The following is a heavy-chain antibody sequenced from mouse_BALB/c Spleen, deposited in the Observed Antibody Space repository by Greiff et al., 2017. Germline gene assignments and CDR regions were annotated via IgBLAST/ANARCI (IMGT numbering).Heavy chain of an antibody. D-gene: IGHD2-1*01. CDR3: ARYGNYEDYYAMDY. J-gene: IGHJ4*01. V-gene: IGHV5-4*02. CDR1: GFTFSDYY. Sequence: DVMLVESGGGLVKPGGSLTLSCAASGFTFSDYYMYWVRQTPEKRLEWVATISDGGSYTYYPDSVKGRFTISRDNAKNNLYLQMSSLKSEDTAMYYCARYGNYEDYYAMDYWGQGTSVTVSA. CDR2: ISDGGSYT.